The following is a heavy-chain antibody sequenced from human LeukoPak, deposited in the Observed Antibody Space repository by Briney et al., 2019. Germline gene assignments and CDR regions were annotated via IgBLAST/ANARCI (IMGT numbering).Heavy chain of an antibody. Sequence: GRSLRLSCAASGFTSSSYGMHWVRQSPGKGLEWVAVISYDGSNKYYADSVKGRFTISRDNSKNTLYLQMNSLRAEDTAVYYCANYGSGLDYWGQGTLVTVSS. CDR1: GFTSSSYG. V-gene: IGHV3-30*18. D-gene: IGHD3-10*01. CDR3: ANYGSGLDY. CDR2: ISYDGSNK. J-gene: IGHJ4*02.